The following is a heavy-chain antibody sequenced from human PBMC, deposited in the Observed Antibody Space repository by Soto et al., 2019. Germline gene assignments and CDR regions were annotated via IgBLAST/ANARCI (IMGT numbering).Heavy chain of an antibody. J-gene: IGHJ4*02. CDR2: IYYSGST. D-gene: IGHD6-13*01. Sequence: PSETLSLTCTVSGGSISSSSYYWGWIRQPPGKGLEWIGSIYYSGSTYYNPSLKSRVTISVDTSKNQFSLKLSSVTAADTAVYYCARLPRIAAAMYYFDYWGQGTLVTVSS. V-gene: IGHV4-39*01. CDR1: GGSISSSSYY. CDR3: ARLPRIAAAMYYFDY.